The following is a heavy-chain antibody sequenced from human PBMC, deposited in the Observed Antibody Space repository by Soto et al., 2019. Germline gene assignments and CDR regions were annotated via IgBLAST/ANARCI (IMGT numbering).Heavy chain of an antibody. D-gene: IGHD3-22*01. Sequence: PGGSLRLSCAASGFTFSSYAMSWVRQAPGKGLEWVSAISGSGGSTYYADSVKGRFTISRDNSKNTLYLQMNSLRAKDTAVYYCAKDQYYDSSGYYPPGWHYGMDVWGQGTTVTVSS. CDR2: ISGSGGST. CDR1: GFTFSSYA. CDR3: AKDQYYDSSGYYPPGWHYGMDV. V-gene: IGHV3-23*01. J-gene: IGHJ6*02.